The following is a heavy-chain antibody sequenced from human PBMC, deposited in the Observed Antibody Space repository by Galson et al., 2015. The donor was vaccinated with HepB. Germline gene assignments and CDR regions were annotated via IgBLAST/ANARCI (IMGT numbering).Heavy chain of an antibody. D-gene: IGHD3-22*01. CDR3: AAAGYYDSSGPTGGDY. CDR2: ISYDGSNK. Sequence: SLRLSCAASGFTFSSYAMHWVRQAPGKGLEWVAVISYDGSNKYYADSVKGRFTISRDNSKNTLYLRMNSLRAEDTAVYYCAAAGYYDSSGPTGGDYWGQGTLVTVSS. CDR1: GFTFSSYA. J-gene: IGHJ4*02. V-gene: IGHV3-30-3*01.